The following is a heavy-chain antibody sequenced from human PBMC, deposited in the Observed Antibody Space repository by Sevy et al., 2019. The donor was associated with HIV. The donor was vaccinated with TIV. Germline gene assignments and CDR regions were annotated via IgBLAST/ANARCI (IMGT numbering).Heavy chain of an antibody. CDR2: IKQDGSEK. D-gene: IGHD3-22*01. J-gene: IGHJ6*02. CDR3: ARDRYYYDSSGYYGMLGYYYYYGMDV. CDR1: GFTFSSYW. Sequence: GGSLRLSCAASGFTFSSYWMSWVRQAPGKGLEWVANIKQDGSEKYYVDSVKGRFIISRDNAKNSLYLQMNSLRAEDTAVYYCARDRYYYDSSGYYGMLGYYYYYGMDVWGQGTTVTVSS. V-gene: IGHV3-7*01.